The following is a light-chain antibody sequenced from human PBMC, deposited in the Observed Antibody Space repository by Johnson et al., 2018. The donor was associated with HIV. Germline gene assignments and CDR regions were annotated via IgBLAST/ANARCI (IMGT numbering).Light chain of an antibody. CDR3: GAWESSLNTYV. Sequence: QSVLTQPPSVSAAPGQRVTISCSGGIANIGNNYVSWYQQLPGTAPKLPIYENNKRPSGIPDRFSGSKSGTSASLGITGLQIGDEADYYCGAWESSLNTYVFGTGTTITVL. CDR2: ENN. J-gene: IGLJ1*01. V-gene: IGLV1-51*02. CDR1: IANIGNNY.